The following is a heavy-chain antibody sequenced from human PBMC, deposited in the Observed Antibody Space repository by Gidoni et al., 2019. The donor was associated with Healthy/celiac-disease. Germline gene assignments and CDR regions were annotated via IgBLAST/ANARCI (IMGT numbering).Heavy chain of an antibody. CDR2: ISYDGSNK. J-gene: IGHJ4*02. CDR3: AKDGYDSSGYLDY. Sequence: QVQLLESGGGVVQPGRSLSLPCSASGFTFSSYGMHWVRQAPGKGLELVAVISYDGSNKYYADSVKGRFTISRDNSKNTLYLQMNSLRAEDTAVYYCAKDGYDSSGYLDYWGQGTLVTVSS. D-gene: IGHD3-22*01. V-gene: IGHV3-30*18. CDR1: GFTFSSYG.